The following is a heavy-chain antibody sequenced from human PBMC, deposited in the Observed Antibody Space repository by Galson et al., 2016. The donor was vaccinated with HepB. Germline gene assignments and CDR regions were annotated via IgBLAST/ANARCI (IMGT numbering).Heavy chain of an antibody. CDR3: ARHGPYKSGGGPSDNGWYDFDY. D-gene: IGHD6-19*01. V-gene: IGHV5-10-1*01. Sequence: QSGAEVKKPGESLRISCKGSGYSFTTYWVSWVRQMPGRGLEWMGRIDPRDSYTKYSPSFQGHVTISADKSINTAYLQWSSLKASDTATYYCARHGPYKSGGGPSDNGWYDFDYWGQGTLVTVSS. CDR1: GYSFTTYW. J-gene: IGHJ4*02. CDR2: IDPRDSYT.